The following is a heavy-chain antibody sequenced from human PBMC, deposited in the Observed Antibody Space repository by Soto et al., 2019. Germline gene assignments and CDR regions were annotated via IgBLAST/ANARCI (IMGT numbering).Heavy chain of an antibody. CDR3: ATSSPNCSSTSCYYYYYMDV. CDR2: ISSNGGST. J-gene: IGHJ6*03. V-gene: IGHV3-64*01. Sequence: GGSLRLSCAASGFTFSSYAMHWVRQAPGKGLEYVSAISSNGGSTYYANSVKGRFTISRDNSKNTLYLQMGSLRAEDMAVYYCATSSPNCSSTSCYYYYYMDVWGKGTTVTVSS. D-gene: IGHD2-2*01. CDR1: GFTFSSYA.